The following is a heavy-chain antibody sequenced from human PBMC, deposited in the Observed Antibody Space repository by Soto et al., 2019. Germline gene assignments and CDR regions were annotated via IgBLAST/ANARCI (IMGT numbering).Heavy chain of an antibody. J-gene: IGHJ5*02. D-gene: IGHD1-26*01. CDR3: ARAVGATANNGFDP. CDR1: GGSISSYY. V-gene: IGHV4-59*01. CDR2: IYYSGST. Sequence: NLSETLSLTCTVSGGSISSYYWSWIRQPPGKGLEWIGYIYYSGSTNYNPSLKSRVTISVDTSKNQFSLKLSSVTAADTAVYYCARAVGATANNGFDPWGQGTLGTCS.